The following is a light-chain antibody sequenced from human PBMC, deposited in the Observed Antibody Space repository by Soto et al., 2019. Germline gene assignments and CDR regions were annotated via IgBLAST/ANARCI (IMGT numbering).Light chain of an antibody. J-gene: IGKJ1*01. CDR1: QGISSY. Sequence: DLQLTQSPSFLSASVGDRVTITCRASQGISSYLAWYQQRPGKAPKLLMYGASTLQSGVPSRFSGSASGTTFTLTINNLQPEDFATYYCQQLNNFPLTFGQGTKVE. V-gene: IGKV1-9*01. CDR2: GAS. CDR3: QQLNNFPLT.